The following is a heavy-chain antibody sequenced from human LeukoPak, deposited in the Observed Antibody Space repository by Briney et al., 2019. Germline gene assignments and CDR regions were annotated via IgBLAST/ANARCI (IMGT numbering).Heavy chain of an antibody. Sequence: PGGSLRLSCAASGFTLSSYSMNWVRQAPGKGLEWVSSINSSSSYIYYASSVKGRFTTARDNASNSLYLQMNSLRAEDTAVYYGASQGSGYDSPIDHWGQGTLVTVSS. V-gene: IGHV3-21*01. CDR1: GFTLSSYS. CDR3: ASQGSGYDSPIDH. CDR2: INSSSSYI. D-gene: IGHD5-12*01. J-gene: IGHJ4*02.